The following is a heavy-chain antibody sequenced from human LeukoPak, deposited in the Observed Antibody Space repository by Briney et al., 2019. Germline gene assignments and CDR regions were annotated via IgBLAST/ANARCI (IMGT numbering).Heavy chain of an antibody. CDR2: IWPDDSDT. V-gene: IGHV5-51*01. CDR1: GYNFTNHW. Sequence: GEPLKISCKASGYNFTNHWVAWVRQRPGKGLEWMGIIWPDDSDTRYSPSFQGLVSISVDKSISTAHLQWRSLKASDTALYFCARHSDVPLDLWGQGTLVIVSS. J-gene: IGHJ5*02. D-gene: IGHD6-6*01. CDR3: ARHSDVPLDL.